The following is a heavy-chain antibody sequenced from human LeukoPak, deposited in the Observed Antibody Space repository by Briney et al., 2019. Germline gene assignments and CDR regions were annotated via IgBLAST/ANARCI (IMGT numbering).Heavy chain of an antibody. CDR1: GFTFSNYE. V-gene: IGHV3-48*03. CDR3: ARVRSGYSHENYFDY. D-gene: IGHD5-18*01. J-gene: IGHJ4*02. CDR2: ISGSGSTI. Sequence: GGSLRLSCAASGFTFSNYEMNWVRQAPGKGLEWVSDISGSGSTIYYADSVKGRFTISRDNAKDSLYLQMNSLRAEDTAVYYCARVRSGYSHENYFDYWGQGTLVTVSS.